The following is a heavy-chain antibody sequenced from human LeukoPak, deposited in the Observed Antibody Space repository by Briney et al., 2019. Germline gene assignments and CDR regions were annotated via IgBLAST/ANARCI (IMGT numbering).Heavy chain of an antibody. CDR3: KGSGHTFDY. V-gene: IGHV4-59*08. Sequence: SETLSLTCTVSGGSISSYYWSWIRQPPGKGLEWIGYIYYSGSTNYNPSLKSRVTISVDTSKNQFSLKLSSVTAADTAVYYCKGSGHTFDYWGQGTLVTVSS. CDR2: IYYSGST. CDR1: GGSISSYY. J-gene: IGHJ4*02. D-gene: IGHD6-19*01.